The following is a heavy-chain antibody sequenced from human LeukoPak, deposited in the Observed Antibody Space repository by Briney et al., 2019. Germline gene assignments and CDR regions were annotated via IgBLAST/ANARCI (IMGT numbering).Heavy chain of an antibody. CDR1: GAPISSNNW. D-gene: IGHD6-13*01. CDR2: IYHSGST. J-gene: IGHJ4*02. CDR3: ASAEPRGIIWYPY. Sequence: SETLSLTCAVSGAPISSNNWWWSWVRQPPGKGLEWIGEIYHSGSTNYNPSLKSRVTMSVDKSKNQFSLKLSSVTAADTAVYYCASAEPRGIIWYPYWGQGTLVTVSS. V-gene: IGHV4-4*02.